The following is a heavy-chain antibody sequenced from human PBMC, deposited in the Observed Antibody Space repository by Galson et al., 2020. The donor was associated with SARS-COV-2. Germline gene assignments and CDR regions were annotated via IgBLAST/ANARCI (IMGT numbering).Heavy chain of an antibody. V-gene: IGHV3-30*18. CDR1: GFTFSSYG. J-gene: IGHJ6*02. D-gene: IGHD2-15*01. CDR3: AKDLLD. Sequence: GGSLRLSCAASGFTFSSYGMHWVRQAPGKGLEWVAVISYDGSNKYYADSVKGRFTISRDNSENTLYLQMNSLRAEDTAVYYCAKDLLDWGQGTTVTVSS. CDR2: ISYDGSNK.